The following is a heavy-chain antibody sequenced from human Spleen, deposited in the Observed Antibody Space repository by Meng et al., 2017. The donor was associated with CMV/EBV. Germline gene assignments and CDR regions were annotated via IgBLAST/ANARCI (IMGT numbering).Heavy chain of an antibody. Sequence: GESLKISCAASGFTFSSYGMHWVRQAPGKGLEWVAFIRYGGSNKYYADSVKGRFTISRDNSKNTLYLQMNSLRAEDTAVYYCAKEVGATRYYYGMDVWGQGTTVTVSS. V-gene: IGHV3-30*02. D-gene: IGHD1-26*01. CDR2: IRYGGSNK. CDR3: AKEVGATRYYYGMDV. J-gene: IGHJ6*02. CDR1: GFTFSSYG.